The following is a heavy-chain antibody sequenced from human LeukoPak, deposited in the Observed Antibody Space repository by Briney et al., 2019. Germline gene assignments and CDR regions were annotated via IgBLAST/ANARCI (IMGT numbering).Heavy chain of an antibody. Sequence: PGGSLRLSCAASGFTFSSYAMHWVRQAPGKGLEWVAVISYDGSNKYYADSVKGRFTISRDNSKNTLYLQMNSLRAEDTAVYYCARTLFDRYCGSYRPDAFDIWGQGTMVTVSS. V-gene: IGHV3-30-3*01. CDR3: ARTLFDRYCGSYRPDAFDI. D-gene: IGHD1-26*01. CDR1: GFTFSSYA. CDR2: ISYDGSNK. J-gene: IGHJ3*02.